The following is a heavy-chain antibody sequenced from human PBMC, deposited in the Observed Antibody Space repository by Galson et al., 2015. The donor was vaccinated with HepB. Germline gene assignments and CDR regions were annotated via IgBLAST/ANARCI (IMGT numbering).Heavy chain of an antibody. CDR1: GYTFTSYA. Sequence: SVKVSCKASGYTFTSYAMHWVRQAPGQRLEWMGWINAGNGNTKYSQKFQGRVTITRDTSASTAYMELSSLRSEDTAVYYCARVLGYYDSSGTFDYWGQGTLVTVSS. CDR3: ARVLGYYDSSGTFDY. J-gene: IGHJ4*02. V-gene: IGHV1-3*01. D-gene: IGHD3-22*01. CDR2: INAGNGNT.